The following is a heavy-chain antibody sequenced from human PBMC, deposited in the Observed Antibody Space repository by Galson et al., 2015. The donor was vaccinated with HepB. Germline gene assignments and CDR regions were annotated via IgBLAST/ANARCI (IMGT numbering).Heavy chain of an antibody. CDR3: QILVGDTRAFDI. CDR1: GFTFSIYS. CDR2: ISSTGSYI. J-gene: IGHJ3*02. Sequence: SLRLSCAASGFTFSIYSMNWVRQAPGKGLEWVSSISSTGSYIYYADSVKGRFTISRDNAKTSLYLQMNSLRAEDTAVYYCQILVGDTRAFDIWGQGTMVTVSS. D-gene: IGHD1-26*01. V-gene: IGHV3-21*01.